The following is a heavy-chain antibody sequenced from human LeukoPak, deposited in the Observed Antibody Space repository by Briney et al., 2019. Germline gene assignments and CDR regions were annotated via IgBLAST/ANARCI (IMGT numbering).Heavy chain of an antibody. CDR1: GFPVGDNY. J-gene: IGHJ4*02. D-gene: IGHD5-12*01. CDR3: ARGDGYAQRD. CDR2: INSDGSST. Sequence: GGSLRLSCAASGFPVGDNYMSWVRQAPGKGLEWVSRINSDGSSTSYADSVKGRLTTSRDNAKNTLYLQMNSLRVEDTAVYYCARGDGYAQRDWGQGTLVTVPS. V-gene: IGHV3-74*01.